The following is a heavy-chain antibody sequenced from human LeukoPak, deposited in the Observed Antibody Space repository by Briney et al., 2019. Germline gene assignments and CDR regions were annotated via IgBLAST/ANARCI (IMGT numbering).Heavy chain of an antibody. D-gene: IGHD3-3*01. Sequence: ASVKVSCKASGYTFTGYYMHWVRQAPGQGLEWMGWINPNNGGTNYAQSFQGRVTMTRDSSISTAYMELSRLRSDDTAVYYCATGFGVVINGRTYYYYGMDVWGQGTTVTVSS. CDR1: GYTFTGYY. J-gene: IGHJ6*02. V-gene: IGHV1-2*02. CDR3: ATGFGVVINGRTYYYYGMDV. CDR2: INPNNGGT.